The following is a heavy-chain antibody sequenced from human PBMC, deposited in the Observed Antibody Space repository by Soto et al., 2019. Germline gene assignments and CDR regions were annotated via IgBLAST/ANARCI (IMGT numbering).Heavy chain of an antibody. J-gene: IGHJ3*02. CDR1: GYTFTSYG. CDR2: ISAYNGNT. Sequence: ASVKVSCKASGYTFTSYGISWVRQAPGQGLEWMGWISAYNGNTNYAQKLQGRVTMTTDTSTSTAYMELRSLRSDDTAVYYCATGSDGYCSGGSCQEAFDIWGQGTMVTVSS. CDR3: ATGSDGYCSGGSCQEAFDI. V-gene: IGHV1-18*01. D-gene: IGHD2-15*01.